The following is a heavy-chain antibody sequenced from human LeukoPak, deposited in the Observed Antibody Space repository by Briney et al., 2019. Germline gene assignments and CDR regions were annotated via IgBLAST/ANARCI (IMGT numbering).Heavy chain of an antibody. Sequence: GGSLRLSCAASGFTVSSNYMSWVRQAPGKGLEWVSVIYSGGSTYYADSVKGRFTISRDNSKNTLYLQMNSLRAEDTAVYYYARVTYYYDSSGYDAFDIWGQGTMVTVSS. CDR3: ARVTYYYDSSGYDAFDI. J-gene: IGHJ3*02. CDR2: IYSGGST. D-gene: IGHD3-22*01. V-gene: IGHV3-66*02. CDR1: GFTVSSNY.